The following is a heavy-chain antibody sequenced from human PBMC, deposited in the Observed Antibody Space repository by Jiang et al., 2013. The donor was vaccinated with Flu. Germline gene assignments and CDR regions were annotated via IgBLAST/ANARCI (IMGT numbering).Heavy chain of an antibody. D-gene: IGHD6-19*01. CDR2: IKWDGDK. CDR1: GFSLSTSAMC. J-gene: IGHJ4*02. CDR3: ARMHTDSSGWYLGLDS. Sequence: VKPTQTLTLTCTFSGFSLSTSAMCVSWIRQPPGKALEWLALIKWDGDKYYSTSLKTRLTISRDTSKNQVVLTMTNLDPVDTATYYCARMHTDSSGWYLGLDSWGQGTLVTVSS. V-gene: IGHV2-70*01.